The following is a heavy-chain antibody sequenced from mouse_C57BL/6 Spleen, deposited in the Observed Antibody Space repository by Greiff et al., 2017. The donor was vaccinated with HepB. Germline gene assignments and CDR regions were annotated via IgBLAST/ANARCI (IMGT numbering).Heavy chain of an antibody. J-gene: IGHJ4*01. CDR2: ISYDGSN. Sequence: DVKLQESGPGLVKPSQSLSLTCSVTGYSITSGYYWNWIRQFPGNKLEWMGYISYDGSNNYNPSLKNRISITRDTSKNQFFLKLNSVTTEDTATYYCARRPYMDYWGQGTSVTVSS. CDR3: ARRPYMDY. CDR1: GYSITSGYY. V-gene: IGHV3-6*01.